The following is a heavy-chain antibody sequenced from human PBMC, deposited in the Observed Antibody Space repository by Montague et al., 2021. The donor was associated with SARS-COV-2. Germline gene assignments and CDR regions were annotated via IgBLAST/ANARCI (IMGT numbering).Heavy chain of an antibody. CDR3: VRDQGRSNWNYPDY. J-gene: IGHJ4*02. CDR1: GGSISGYY. CDR2: IYNSGST. Sequence: SETLSLTRTVSGGSISGYYWSWFRQSAGKGLEWIGRIYNSGSTSXNPSLKSRVTMSVDTSKNQFSLKLSSVTAADTAVYYCVRDQGRSNWNYPDYWGQGTLGTVSS. D-gene: IGHD1-20*01. V-gene: IGHV4-4*07.